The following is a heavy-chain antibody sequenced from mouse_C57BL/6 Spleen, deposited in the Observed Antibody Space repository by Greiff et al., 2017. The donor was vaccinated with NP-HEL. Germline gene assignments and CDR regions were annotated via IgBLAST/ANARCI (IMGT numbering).Heavy chain of an antibody. V-gene: IGHV1-78*01. J-gene: IGHJ1*03. CDR2: IYPRDGST. Sequence: VQLQQSDAELVKPGASVKISCKVSGYTFTDHTIHWMKQRPEQGLEWIGYIYPRDGSTKYNEKFKGKATLTADKSSSTAYMQLNSLTSEDSAVYFCATLPYYGSSTYWYFDVWGTGTTVTVSS. CDR1: GYTFTDHT. CDR3: ATLPYYGSSTYWYFDV. D-gene: IGHD1-1*01.